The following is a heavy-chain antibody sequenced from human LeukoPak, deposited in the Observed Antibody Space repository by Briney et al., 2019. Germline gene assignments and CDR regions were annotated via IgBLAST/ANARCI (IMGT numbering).Heavy chain of an antibody. CDR2: ISAYNGNT. CDR1: GYTFTSYG. V-gene: IGHV1-18*01. J-gene: IGHJ4*02. Sequence: EASVKVSCKASGYTFTSYGISWVRQAPGQGLEWMGWISAYNGNTNYAQKFQGRVTMTRDTSISTAYMELSRLRSDDTAVYYCAKTSGSYLEYWGQGTLVTVSS. D-gene: IGHD1-26*01. CDR3: AKTSGSYLEY.